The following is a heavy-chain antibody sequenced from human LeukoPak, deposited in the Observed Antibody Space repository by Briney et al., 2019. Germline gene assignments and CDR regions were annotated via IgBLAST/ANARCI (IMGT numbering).Heavy chain of an antibody. CDR1: GFTFSSYG. V-gene: IGHV3-23*01. D-gene: IGHD3-22*01. CDR3: AKLLHYDSSGYFETDAFDI. Sequence: GGTLRLSCAASGFTFSSYGMSWVRQAPGRGLEWVSAMSGSGGSTYYADSVKGRFTISRDNSKNTLYLQMNSLRAEDTAVYYCAKLLHYDSSGYFETDAFDIWGQGTMVTVSS. CDR2: MSGSGGST. J-gene: IGHJ3*02.